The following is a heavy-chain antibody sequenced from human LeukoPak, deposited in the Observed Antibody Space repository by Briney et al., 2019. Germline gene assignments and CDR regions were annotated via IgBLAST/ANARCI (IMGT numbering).Heavy chain of an antibody. V-gene: IGHV3-7*01. Sequence: GGSLRLSCAASGFTFISYWMSWVRQAPGKGLEWVANIKQDGSEKYYVDSVKGRFTISRDNAKNSLYLQMNSLRAEDTAVYYCARDPGRLDYWGQGTLVTVSS. J-gene: IGHJ4*02. CDR3: ARDPGRLDY. CDR2: IKQDGSEK. CDR1: GFTFISYW.